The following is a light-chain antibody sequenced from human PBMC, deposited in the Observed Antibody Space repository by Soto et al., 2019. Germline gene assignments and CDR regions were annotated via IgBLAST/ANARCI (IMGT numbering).Light chain of an antibody. Sequence: EIVLTQSPATLSLSPGERATLSCGASQSVRRSYLAWYQQRPVLAPRLLIYDASTRATGIPDRFSGSGSETDFTLTISRLEPEDFGVYYCQQYGTSPTITFGQGTRLDIK. CDR3: QQYGTSPTIT. CDR2: DAS. J-gene: IGKJ5*01. CDR1: QSVRRSY. V-gene: IGKV3D-20*01.